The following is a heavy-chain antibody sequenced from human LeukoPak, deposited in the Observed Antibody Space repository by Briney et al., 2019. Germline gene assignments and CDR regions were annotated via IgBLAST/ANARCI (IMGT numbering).Heavy chain of an antibody. D-gene: IGHD1-14*01. CDR2: RWPDGSKK. Sequence: GTSLRLYCASSGFSFRTYAMHSARQGPRKGLEWVEFRWPDGSKKFYADSVKGRFTISRDNSNHPLYLQMNSLRPEDTALYFCAKISSSAEPNFDYWGQGILLTVSS. CDR3: AKISSSAEPNFDY. CDR1: GFSFRTYA. J-gene: IGHJ4*02. V-gene: IGHV3-33*06.